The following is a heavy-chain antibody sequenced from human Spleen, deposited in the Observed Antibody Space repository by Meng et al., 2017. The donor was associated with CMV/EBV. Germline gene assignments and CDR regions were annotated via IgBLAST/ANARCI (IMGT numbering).Heavy chain of an antibody. CDR1: GYSFSSYY. CDR3: VKGWQNLGDY. J-gene: IGHJ4*02. Sequence: LSCRASGYSFSSYYMSWIRQAPGRELEWVSSISGSGGSTYSADSVKGRLTISRDNSESTLYLQMNSLTAEDTAIYYCVKGWQNLGDYWGQGTLVTVSS. D-gene: IGHD7-27*01. CDR2: ISGSGGST. V-gene: IGHV3-23*01.